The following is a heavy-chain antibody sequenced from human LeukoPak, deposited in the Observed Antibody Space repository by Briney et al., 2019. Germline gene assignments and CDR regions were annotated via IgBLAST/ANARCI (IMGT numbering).Heavy chain of an antibody. CDR2: INHSGSS. CDR1: GGSFSSYY. D-gene: IGHD3-22*01. V-gene: IGHV4-34*01. J-gene: IGHJ4*02. Sequence: SETLSLTCAVYGGSFSSYYWSWIRQPPGKGLEWIGEINHSGSSNYNPSLKSRVTISVDTSKNQFSLKLSSVTAADTAAYYCARGPAYYYDSSGLDYWGQGTLVTVSS. CDR3: ARGPAYYYDSSGLDY.